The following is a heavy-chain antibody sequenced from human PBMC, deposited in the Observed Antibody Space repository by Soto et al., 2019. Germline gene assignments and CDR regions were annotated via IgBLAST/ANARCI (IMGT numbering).Heavy chain of an antibody. V-gene: IGHV5-51*01. Sequence: GESLKICCKGSGYSFTSYWIGWVRQMPGKGLEWMGIIYPGDSDTRYSPSFQGQVTISADKSISTAYLQWSSLKASDTAMYYCARRHRGVGYRSPFDYWGQGTLVTVSS. CDR1: GYSFTSYW. CDR2: IYPGDSDT. D-gene: IGHD2-8*02. CDR3: ARRHRGVGYRSPFDY. J-gene: IGHJ4*02.